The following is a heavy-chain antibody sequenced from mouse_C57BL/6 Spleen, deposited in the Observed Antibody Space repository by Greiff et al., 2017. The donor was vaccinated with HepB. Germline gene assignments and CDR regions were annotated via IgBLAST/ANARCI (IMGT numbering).Heavy chain of an antibody. V-gene: IGHV1-12*01. D-gene: IGHD2-3*01. CDR1: GYTFTSYN. Sequence: VQLQQSGAELVRPGASVKMCKASGYTFTSYNMHWVKQTPRQGLEWIGAIYPGNGDTSYNQKFKGKATLTVDKSSSTAYMQLSSLTSEDSAVYFCARYDGYYGYFDVWGTGTTVTVSS. CDR3: ARYDGYYGYFDV. J-gene: IGHJ1*03. CDR2: IYPGNGDT.